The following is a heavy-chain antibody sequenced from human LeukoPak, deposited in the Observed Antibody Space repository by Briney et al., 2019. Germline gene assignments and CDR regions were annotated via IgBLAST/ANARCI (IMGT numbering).Heavy chain of an antibody. J-gene: IGHJ4*02. CDR1: GFIFSSYA. V-gene: IGHV3-23*01. D-gene: IGHD3-22*01. CDR2: LSRSGGST. CDR3: AKDPIRGHYDTIPSYYFDS. Sequence: GGSLRLSCAASGFIFSSYAMSWVRQAPGKGLEWVSALSRSGGSTYHADSMKGRFTISRDNSKNTLFLQMNSLRADDTAVYYCAKDPIRGHYDTIPSYYFDSWGQGTLVTVSS.